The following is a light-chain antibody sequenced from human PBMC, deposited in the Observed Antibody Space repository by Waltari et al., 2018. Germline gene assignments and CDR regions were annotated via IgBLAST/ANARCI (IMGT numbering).Light chain of an antibody. Sequence: DIQMTQSPSSLSAVVGDRVTITCRASQSIGNYLNWYQQKPGKAPQLQIYSASSLQRGVPSRFSGRGSGTEFSLTISGLQPDDFATYYCQESYSSPPSTFGQGTKVDIK. V-gene: IGKV1-39*01. CDR2: SAS. J-gene: IGKJ1*01. CDR1: QSIGNY. CDR3: QESYSSPPST.